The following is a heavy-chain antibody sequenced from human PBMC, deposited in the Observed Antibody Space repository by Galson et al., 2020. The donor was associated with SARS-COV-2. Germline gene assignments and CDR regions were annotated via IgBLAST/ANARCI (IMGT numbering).Heavy chain of an antibody. Sequence: SETLSLTCTVSGGSISSYYWSWIRQPPGKGLEWIGYIYYSGSTNYNPSLKSRVTISVDTSKNQFSLKLSSVTAADTAVYYCARSSGVDFWSGYFRKDYYYMDVWGKGTTVTVSS. D-gene: IGHD3-3*01. J-gene: IGHJ6*03. CDR3: ARSSGVDFWSGYFRKDYYYMDV. CDR2: IYYSGST. CDR1: GGSISSYY. V-gene: IGHV4-59*01.